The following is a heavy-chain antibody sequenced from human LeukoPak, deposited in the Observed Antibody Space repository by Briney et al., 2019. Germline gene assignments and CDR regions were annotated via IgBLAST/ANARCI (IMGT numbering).Heavy chain of an antibody. V-gene: IGHV3-23*01. CDR1: GFTFSSYA. CDR2: ISGSGGST. D-gene: IGHD6-19*01. Sequence: GGSLRLSXAASGFTFSSYAMSWVRQSPGKGLEWVSTISGSGGSTYYADPVKGRFTISRDNSKNTLYLQMNSLRAEDTAVYYCAKDRQLDWFDPWGQGTLVTVSS. J-gene: IGHJ5*02. CDR3: AKDRQLDWFDP.